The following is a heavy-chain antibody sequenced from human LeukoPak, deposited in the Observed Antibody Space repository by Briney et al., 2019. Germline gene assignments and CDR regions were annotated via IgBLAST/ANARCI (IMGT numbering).Heavy chain of an antibody. CDR2: ISSSSSYI. V-gene: IGHV3-21*01. J-gene: IGHJ4*02. Sequence: GGSLRLSCAASGFTFSSYAMSWVRQAPGKGLEWVSSISSSSSYIYYADSVKGRFTISRDNAKNSLYLQMNSLRAEDTAVYYCARDRAVAGTPFDYWGQGTLVTVSS. D-gene: IGHD6-19*01. CDR1: GFTFSSYA. CDR3: ARDRAVAGTPFDY.